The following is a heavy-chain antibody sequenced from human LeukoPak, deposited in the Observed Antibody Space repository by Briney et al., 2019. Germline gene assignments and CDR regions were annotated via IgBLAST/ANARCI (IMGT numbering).Heavy chain of an antibody. CDR1: GFTFSDYS. D-gene: IGHD5-24*01. J-gene: IGHJ4*02. CDR2: IDTKGSRT. Sequence: GGSLRLSCTTSGFTFSDYSVNWVRQAPGKGLEWVSGIDTKGSRTYYADSVKGRFTISRDNSKNTLYLQMNSLRAEDTAVYYCAREGWLRQNFDYWGQGTLVTVSS. CDR3: AREGWLRQNFDY. V-gene: IGHV3-NL1*01.